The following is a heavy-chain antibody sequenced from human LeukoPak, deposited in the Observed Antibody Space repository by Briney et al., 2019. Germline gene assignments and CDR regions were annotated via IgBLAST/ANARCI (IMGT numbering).Heavy chain of an antibody. CDR2: IYYSGST. V-gene: IGHV4-59*01. D-gene: IGHD3-3*01. J-gene: IGHJ4*02. CDR1: GGSISSYY. Sequence: PSETLSLTCTVSGGSISSYYWSWIRQPPGKGLEWIGYIYYSGSTNYNPSLKSRVTISVDTSKNQFSLKLSSVTAADTAVYYCASSSGSYYDFWSGYAFDYWGQGTLVTVSS. CDR3: ASSSGSYYDFWSGYAFDY.